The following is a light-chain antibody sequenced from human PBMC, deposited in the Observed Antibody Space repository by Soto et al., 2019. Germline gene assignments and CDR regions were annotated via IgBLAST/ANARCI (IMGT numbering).Light chain of an antibody. CDR2: EVN. J-gene: IGLJ1*01. CDR1: SSDVGGYNY. CDR3: SSYAGSSNV. V-gene: IGLV2-8*01. Sequence: QSALTQPPSASGSPGQSVAMSCTGTSSDVGGYNYVSWYQQHPVKAPKLMIYEVNKRPSGVPDRFSGSKSGNTASLTVSGLQAEDEADYDCSSYAGSSNVFGTGTKVTVL.